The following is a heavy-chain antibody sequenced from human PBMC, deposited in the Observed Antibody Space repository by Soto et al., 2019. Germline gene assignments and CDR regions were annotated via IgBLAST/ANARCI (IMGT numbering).Heavy chain of an antibody. Sequence: ASVKVSCKASGYTFTSYDINWVRQATGQGLEWMGWMNPNSGNTGYAQKFQGRVTVTRNTSISTAYMELSSLRSEDTAVYYCARGRYDFWSGYSLAFDIWGQGTMVTVSS. CDR2: MNPNSGNT. CDR3: ARGRYDFWSGYSLAFDI. D-gene: IGHD3-3*01. J-gene: IGHJ3*02. V-gene: IGHV1-8*01. CDR1: GYTFTSYD.